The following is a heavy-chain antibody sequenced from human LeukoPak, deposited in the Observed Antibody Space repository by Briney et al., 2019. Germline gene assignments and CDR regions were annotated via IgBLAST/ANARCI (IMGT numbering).Heavy chain of an antibody. CDR1: GGSFSGYY. J-gene: IGHJ3*02. Sequence: SETLSLTCAVYGGSFSGYYWSWIRQPPGKGLEWIGEINHSGSTNYNPSLKSRVTISVDTSKNQFSLKLSSVTAADTAVYYCARGADYYDSSGSYAFDIWGQGTMVTVSS. V-gene: IGHV4-34*01. CDR2: INHSGST. D-gene: IGHD3-22*01. CDR3: ARGADYYDSSGSYAFDI.